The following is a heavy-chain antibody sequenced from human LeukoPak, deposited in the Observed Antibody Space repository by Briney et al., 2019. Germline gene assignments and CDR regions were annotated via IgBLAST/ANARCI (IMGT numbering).Heavy chain of an antibody. CDR3: AKDTDSSGYYGMDV. CDR2: ISGSGGST. J-gene: IGHJ6*02. CDR1: GFTFSSYA. Sequence: GGSLRLSCAASGFTFSSYAMSWVRQAPGKGLEWVSAISGSGGSTYYADSVKGRFTISRDNSKNTLYLQVNSLRAEDTAVYYCAKDTDSSGYYGMDVWGQGTTVTVSS. V-gene: IGHV3-23*01. D-gene: IGHD6-19*01.